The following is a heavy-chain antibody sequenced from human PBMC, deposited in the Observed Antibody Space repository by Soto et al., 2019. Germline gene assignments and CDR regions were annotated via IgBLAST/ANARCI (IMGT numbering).Heavy chain of an antibody. CDR3: AKITTDDAFDI. CDR2: ISYDGSNK. J-gene: IGHJ3*02. D-gene: IGHD3-22*01. CDR1: GFTFSSYG. Sequence: GGSLRLSCAASGFTFSSYGMHWVRQAPGKGLEWVAVISYDGSNKYYADSVKGRFTISRDNSKNTLYLQMNSLRAEDTTVYYCAKITTDDAFDIWGQGTMVTVSS. V-gene: IGHV3-30*18.